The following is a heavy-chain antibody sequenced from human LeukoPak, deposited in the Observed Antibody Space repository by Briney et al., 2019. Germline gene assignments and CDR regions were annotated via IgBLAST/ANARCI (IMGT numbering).Heavy chain of an antibody. Sequence: GGSLRLSCAASGFTFSSYGMHWVRQAPGKGLEWVAVIWYDGSNKYYADSVKGRFTISRDNSKNTLYLQMNSLRAEDTAVYYCAKARRAAAGPGMYYFDYWGQGTLVTVSS. V-gene: IGHV3-33*06. CDR3: AKARRAAAGPGMYYFDY. CDR2: IWYDGSNK. CDR1: GFTFSSYG. J-gene: IGHJ4*02. D-gene: IGHD6-13*01.